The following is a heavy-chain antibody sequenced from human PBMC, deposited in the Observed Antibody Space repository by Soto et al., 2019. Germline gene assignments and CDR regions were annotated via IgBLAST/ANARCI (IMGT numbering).Heavy chain of an antibody. V-gene: IGHV4-4*02. CDR3: ARDKSATPPGYYGMDV. D-gene: IGHD2-15*01. J-gene: IGHJ6*02. Sequence: PSETLSLTCAVSGGSISSSNWWSWVRQPPGKGLEWIGEIYHSGSTNYNPSLKSRVTILVDKSKNQFSLKLSSVTAADTVVYYCARDKSATPPGYYGMDVWGQGTTVT. CDR2: IYHSGST. CDR1: GGSISSSNW.